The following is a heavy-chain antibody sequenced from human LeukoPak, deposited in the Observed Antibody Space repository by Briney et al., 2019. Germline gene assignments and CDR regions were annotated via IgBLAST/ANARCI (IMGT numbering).Heavy chain of an antibody. J-gene: IGHJ4*02. D-gene: IGHD3-22*01. V-gene: IGHV5-51*01. CDR1: GYSLINHW. Sequence: GESLKISCKASGYSLINHWIGWVRQMPGKGLDWMGIIYPGNADATYSPSFQGQVAISADKSTTTVYLQWSSLKASDTAMYYCARQGSYDNSGYSFDYWGQGTLVTVSS. CDR3: ARQGSYDNSGYSFDY. CDR2: IYPGNADA.